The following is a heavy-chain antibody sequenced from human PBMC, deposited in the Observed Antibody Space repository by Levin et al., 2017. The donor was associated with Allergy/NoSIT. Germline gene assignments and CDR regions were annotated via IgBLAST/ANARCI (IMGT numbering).Heavy chain of an antibody. D-gene: IGHD6-19*01. CDR1: GFTLSDHY. J-gene: IGHJ4*02. Sequence: QSGGSLRLSCAASGFTLSDHYVDWVRQAPGKGLEWIGRSRNKANSYTTEYAASVKGRFTISRDDSKNSLYLQMNSLKTEDTAVYYCIRVRRYSSGYFCDYWGQGTLVTVSS. V-gene: IGHV3-72*01. CDR2: SRNKANSYTT. CDR3: IRVRRYSSGYFCDY.